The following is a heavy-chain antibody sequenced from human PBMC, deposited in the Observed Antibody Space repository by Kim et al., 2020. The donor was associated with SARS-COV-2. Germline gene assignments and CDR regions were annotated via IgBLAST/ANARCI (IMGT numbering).Heavy chain of an antibody. Sequence: SETLSLTCTVSGGSISSYYWSWIRQPPGKGLEWIGYIYYSGSSNYNPSLKSRVTISVDTSKNQFSLKLSSVTAADTAVYYCARLDYYGSGRYLDYWGQGT. V-gene: IGHV4-59*08. D-gene: IGHD3-10*01. CDR3: ARLDYYGSGRYLDY. CDR1: GGSISSYY. J-gene: IGHJ4*02. CDR2: IYYSGSS.